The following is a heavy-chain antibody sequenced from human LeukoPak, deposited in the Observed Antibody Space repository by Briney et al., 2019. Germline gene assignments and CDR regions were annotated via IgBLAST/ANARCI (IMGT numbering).Heavy chain of an antibody. J-gene: IGHJ4*02. Sequence: GGSLRLSCAASGFTFSSYWMSWVRQAPGKGLEWVSSISSSSSYIYYADSVKGRFTISRDNAKNSLYLQMNSLRAEDTAVYYCARDRCSSTSCYAVNDYWGQGTLVTVSS. CDR2: ISSSSSYI. CDR1: GFTFSSYW. V-gene: IGHV3-21*01. D-gene: IGHD2-2*01. CDR3: ARDRCSSTSCYAVNDY.